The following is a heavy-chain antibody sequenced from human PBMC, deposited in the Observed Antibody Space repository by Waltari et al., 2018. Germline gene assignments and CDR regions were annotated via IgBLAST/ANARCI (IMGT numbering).Heavy chain of an antibody. CDR1: GFTFSSYG. J-gene: IGHJ4*02. CDR2: ISYDGSNK. V-gene: IGHV3-30*18. CDR3: AKDPAGVGATKGY. Sequence: QVQLVESGGGVVQPGRSLRLSCAASGFTFSSYGMHWVRQAPGKGLEWVAVISYDGSNKYDADSVKGRFTISRDNSKNTLYLQMNSLRAEDTAVYYCAKDPAGVGATKGYWGQGTLVTVSS. D-gene: IGHD1-26*01.